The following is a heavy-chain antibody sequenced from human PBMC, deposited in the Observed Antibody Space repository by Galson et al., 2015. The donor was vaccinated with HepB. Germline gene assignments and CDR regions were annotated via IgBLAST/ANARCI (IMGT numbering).Heavy chain of an antibody. J-gene: IGHJ4*02. CDR1: GGSVSSGSYY. D-gene: IGHD1-1*01. V-gene: IGHV4-61*01. Sequence: ETLSLTCTVSGGSVSSGSYYWSWIRQPPGKGLEWIGYIYYSGSTNYNPSLKSRVTISVDTSKNQFSLKLSSVTAADTAVYYCARDRRRRGLDYWGQGTLVTVSS. CDR2: IYYSGST. CDR3: ARDRRRRGLDY.